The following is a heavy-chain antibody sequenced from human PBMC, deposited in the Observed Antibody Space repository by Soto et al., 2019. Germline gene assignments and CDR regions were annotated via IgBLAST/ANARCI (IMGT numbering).Heavy chain of an antibody. CDR3: ARSLGYCSSTSCKGRYYYYGMDV. Sequence: SETLSLTCTVSGGSISSYYWSWIRQPPGKGLEWMGYIYYSGSTNYNPSLKSRVTISVDTSKNQFSLKLSSVTAADTAVYYCARSLGYCSSTSCKGRYYYYGMDVWGQGTTVTVSS. CDR1: GGSISSYY. V-gene: IGHV4-59*01. CDR2: IYYSGST. D-gene: IGHD2-2*01. J-gene: IGHJ6*02.